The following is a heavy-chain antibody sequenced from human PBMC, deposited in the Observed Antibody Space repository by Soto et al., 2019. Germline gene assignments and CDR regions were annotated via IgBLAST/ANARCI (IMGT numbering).Heavy chain of an antibody. Sequence: GGSLRLSCAASGFIFGDYAMGWIRQAPGKGLEWIAYISLSGCVKYYIDSVKGRFTISRDNAKNSLYLQMNSLRAEDTAVYYCARDLYMDVWGKGTTVTVSS. CDR3: ARDLYMDV. CDR2: ISLSGCVK. V-gene: IGHV3-11*04. CDR1: GFIFGDYA. J-gene: IGHJ6*03.